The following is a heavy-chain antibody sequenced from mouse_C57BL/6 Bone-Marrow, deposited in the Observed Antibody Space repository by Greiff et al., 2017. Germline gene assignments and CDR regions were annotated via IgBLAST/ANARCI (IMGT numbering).Heavy chain of an antibody. D-gene: IGHD2-4*01. CDR1: GYTFTDYY. CDR2: INPNNGGT. J-gene: IGHJ2*01. CDR3: ARGGYDYDVDY. V-gene: IGHV1-26*01. Sequence: EVQLQQSGPELVKPGASVKISCKASGYTFTDYYMNWVKQSHGKSLEWIGDINPNNGGTSYNQKFKGKATLTVDKSSSTAYMELRSLTSEDSAVYYCARGGYDYDVDYWGQGTTLTVSS.